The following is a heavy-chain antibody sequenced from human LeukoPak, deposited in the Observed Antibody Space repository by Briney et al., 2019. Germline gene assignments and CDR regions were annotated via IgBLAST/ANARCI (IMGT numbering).Heavy chain of an antibody. J-gene: IGHJ4*01. Sequence: PGGSLRLSCAASGFTFSNYVMGWDRQAPGKGLEWVSDVRGSGGNTYYADSVKGRFTISRDNSKNTLYLQMNSLRAEDTAVYYCAKNLIHLWCFDYWGHGTLVTVSS. V-gene: IGHV3-23*01. CDR2: VRGSGGNT. D-gene: IGHD5-18*01. CDR3: AKNLIHLWCFDY. CDR1: GFTFSNYV.